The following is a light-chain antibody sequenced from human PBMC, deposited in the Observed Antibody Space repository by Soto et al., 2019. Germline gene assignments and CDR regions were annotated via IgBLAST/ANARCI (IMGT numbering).Light chain of an antibody. CDR2: LNSDGSH. CDR1: SGHSSYA. J-gene: IGLJ2*01. CDR3: QTWGLGVV. Sequence: QPVLTQSPSASASLGASVKLTCTLSSGHSSYAIAWHQQQPEKGPRYLMKLNSDGSHSKGDGIPDRFSGSSSGAERYLTISSLQSEDEADYYCQTWGLGVVFGGGTKLTVL. V-gene: IGLV4-69*01.